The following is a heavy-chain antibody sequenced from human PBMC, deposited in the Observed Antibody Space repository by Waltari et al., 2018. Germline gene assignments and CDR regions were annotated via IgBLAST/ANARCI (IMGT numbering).Heavy chain of an antibody. D-gene: IGHD5-12*01. J-gene: IGHJ4*02. Sequence: QVQLVQSGAEVKKPGSSVKVSCKASGGTFSSYAISWVRQAPGQGLEWMGGYIPIFGTANYAQKFQGRVTITADESTSTAYMELSSLRSEDTAVYYCARGNRGNIVATIGALDYWGQGTLVTVSS. CDR1: GGTFSSYA. CDR3: ARGNRGNIVATIGALDY. V-gene: IGHV1-69*12. CDR2: YIPIFGTA.